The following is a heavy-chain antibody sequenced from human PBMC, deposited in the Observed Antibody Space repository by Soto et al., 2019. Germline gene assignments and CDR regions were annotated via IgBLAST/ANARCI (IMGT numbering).Heavy chain of an antibody. CDR1: GYTFTSYG. J-gene: IGHJ3*02. D-gene: IGHD2-15*01. CDR3: ARQGSIVVVVAASSDAFDI. Sequence: ASVKVSFKASGYTFTSYGISWVRQAPGQGLEWMGWISAYNGNTNYAQKLQGRVTMTTDTSTSTAYMELRSLRSDDTAVYYCARQGSIVVVVAASSDAFDIWGQGTMVTVSS. CDR2: ISAYNGNT. V-gene: IGHV1-18*01.